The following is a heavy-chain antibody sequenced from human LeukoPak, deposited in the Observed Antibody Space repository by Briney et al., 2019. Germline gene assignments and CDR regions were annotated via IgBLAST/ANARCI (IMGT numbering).Heavy chain of an antibody. CDR3: ARARAGAGTFFFDY. Sequence: PGGSLRLSCTTSGFTFTNYGINWVRQAPGKGLEWVAAIWYDGSKTSYTDSVKGRFTISRDNSKNTLYLQMNSLRAEDTAVYYCARARAGAGTFFFDYWGQGTLVTVSS. J-gene: IGHJ4*02. V-gene: IGHV3-33*01. CDR1: GFTFTNYG. D-gene: IGHD6-13*01. CDR2: IWYDGSKT.